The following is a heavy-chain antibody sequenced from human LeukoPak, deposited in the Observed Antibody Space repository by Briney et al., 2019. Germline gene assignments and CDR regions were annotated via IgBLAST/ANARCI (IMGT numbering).Heavy chain of an antibody. CDR3: ASMVRGVHLYYFDY. CDR2: IIPIFGTA. J-gene: IGHJ4*02. Sequence: GSSVKVSSKASGRTFSSYAISWVRQAPGQGLEWMGGIIPIFGTANYAQKIQGRVTITADESTSTAYMELSSLRSEDTAVYYCASMVRGVHLYYFDYWGQGTLVTVSS. CDR1: GRTFSSYA. D-gene: IGHD3-10*01. V-gene: IGHV1-69*01.